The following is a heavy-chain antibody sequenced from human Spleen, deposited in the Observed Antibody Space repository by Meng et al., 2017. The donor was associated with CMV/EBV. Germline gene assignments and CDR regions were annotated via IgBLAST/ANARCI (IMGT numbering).Heavy chain of an antibody. CDR2: INPNSGGT. J-gene: IGHJ3*02. Sequence: ASVKVSCKASGYTFTGYYMHWVRQAPGQGLEWMGWINPNSGGTNYAQKFQGRVTMTRDTSISTAYMELSSLRSEDTAVYYCAIPYWADTFDIWGQGTMVTVSS. CDR1: GYTFTGYY. V-gene: IGHV1-2*02. D-gene: IGHD2-15*01. CDR3: AIPYWADTFDI.